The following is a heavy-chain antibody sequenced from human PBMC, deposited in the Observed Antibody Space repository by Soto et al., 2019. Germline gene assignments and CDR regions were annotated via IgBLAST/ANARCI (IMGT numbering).Heavy chain of an antibody. D-gene: IGHD3-10*01. J-gene: IGHJ1*01. Sequence: SETLSLTCTVSGGSISSYYWSWIRQPPGKGLEWIGYIYYSGSTNYNPSLKSRVTISVDTSKNQFSLKLSSVTAADTAVYYCARFSRFGDNKYFQHWGQGTLVTVSS. CDR3: ARFSRFGDNKYFQH. CDR1: GGSISSYY. CDR2: IYYSGST. V-gene: IGHV4-59*01.